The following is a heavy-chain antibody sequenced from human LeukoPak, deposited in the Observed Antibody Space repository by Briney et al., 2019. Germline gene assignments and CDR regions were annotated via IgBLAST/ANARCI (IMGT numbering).Heavy chain of an antibody. CDR1: GLTFSNYG. D-gene: IGHD3-16*01. CDR2: FSYSGGNT. CDR3: ANAPCHTYNY. Sequence: GGSLRLSCAASGLTFSNYGMTWVRQAPGKGLEWVSTFSYSGGNTYYADSVKGRFTISRDNSKNTLYLQMNSLRAEDTAVYYCANAPCHTYNYWGHGTLVTVSS. J-gene: IGHJ4*01. V-gene: IGHV3-23*01.